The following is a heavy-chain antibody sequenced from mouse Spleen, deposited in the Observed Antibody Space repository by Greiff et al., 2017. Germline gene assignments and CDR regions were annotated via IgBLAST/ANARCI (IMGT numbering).Heavy chain of an antibody. V-gene: IGHV2-2*01. CDR1: GFSLTSYG. Sequence: VKLVESGPGLVQPSQSLSITCTVSGFSLTSYGVHWVRQSPGKGLEWLGVIWSGGTTDYNAAFISRLSISKDNSKSQLFFKMNSLQADDTAIYYCARVDWDRDYFDYWGQGTTLTVSS. D-gene: IGHD4-1*01. CDR3: ARVDWDRDYFDY. J-gene: IGHJ2*01. CDR2: IWSGGTT.